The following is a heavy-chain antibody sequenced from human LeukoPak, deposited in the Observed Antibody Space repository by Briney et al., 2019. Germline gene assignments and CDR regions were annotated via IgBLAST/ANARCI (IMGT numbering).Heavy chain of an antibody. Sequence: PGASLRLSRAASGFTFSSYAMSWVRQAPGKGLEWVSAISGSGGSTYYADSVKGRFTISRDNSKNTLYLQMNSLRAEDTAVYYCAKPYCSGGSCYRPPFDYWGQGTLVTVSS. CDR2: ISGSGGST. J-gene: IGHJ4*02. V-gene: IGHV3-23*01. CDR1: GFTFSSYA. D-gene: IGHD2-15*01. CDR3: AKPYCSGGSCYRPPFDY.